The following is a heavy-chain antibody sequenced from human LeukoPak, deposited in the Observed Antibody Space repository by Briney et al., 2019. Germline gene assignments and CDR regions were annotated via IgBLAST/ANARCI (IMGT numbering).Heavy chain of an antibody. Sequence: SVKVSCKASGGTFSSYAISWVRQAPGQGLEWMGRIIPILGIANYAQKFQGRATITADKSTSTAYMELSSLRSEDTAVYYCARESNYDFWSGYSIGYWGQGTLVTVSS. V-gene: IGHV1-69*04. D-gene: IGHD3-3*01. CDR2: IIPILGIA. CDR1: GGTFSSYA. CDR3: ARESNYDFWSGYSIGY. J-gene: IGHJ4*02.